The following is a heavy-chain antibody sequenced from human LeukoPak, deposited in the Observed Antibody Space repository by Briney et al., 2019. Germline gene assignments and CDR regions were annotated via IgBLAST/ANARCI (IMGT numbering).Heavy chain of an antibody. J-gene: IGHJ6*03. CDR2: SNHSGST. V-gene: IGHV4-34*01. CDR1: GGSFSGYY. CDR3: ARVRTDYYYYYMDA. D-gene: IGHD1-1*01. Sequence: SETLSLTCAVSGGSFSGYYWSWIRQPPGKGLEWIGESNHSGSTNYNPSLKSRVTISVDTSKSQFSLKLSSVTAADTAVYYCARVRTDYYYYYMDAWGKGTTVTVSS.